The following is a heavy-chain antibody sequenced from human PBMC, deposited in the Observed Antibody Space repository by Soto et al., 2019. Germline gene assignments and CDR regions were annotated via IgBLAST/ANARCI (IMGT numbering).Heavy chain of an antibody. V-gene: IGHV3-23*01. J-gene: IGHJ4*02. D-gene: IGHD1-1*01. CDR1: GFTFSSYA. CDR2: ISGSGGTT. CDR3: AKDISTSGSVTSRVSFDY. Sequence: EVQLLESGGGLVQPGGSLRHSCAASGFTFSSYAMSWVRQAPGKGLEWVSAISGSGGTTYYADSVKGRFTISRDNSKNTLYLQMYSLRAEDTAVYYCAKDISTSGSVTSRVSFDYWGQGTLVTVSS.